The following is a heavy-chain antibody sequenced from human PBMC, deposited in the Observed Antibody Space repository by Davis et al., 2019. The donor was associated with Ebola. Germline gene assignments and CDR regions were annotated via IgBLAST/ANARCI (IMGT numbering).Heavy chain of an antibody. D-gene: IGHD3-10*01. Sequence: ASVKVSCKASAYTFSSFGISWVRQAPGQGLEWMGWIGASNNKTNFTQKFQGRVTITRDTSINTFYMELNGLRSDDTAVYYCGRALYGSGPRLVDYWGQGTLVTVSS. CDR3: GRALYGSGPRLVDY. CDR1: AYTFSSFG. CDR2: IGASNNKT. V-gene: IGHV1-18*01. J-gene: IGHJ4*02.